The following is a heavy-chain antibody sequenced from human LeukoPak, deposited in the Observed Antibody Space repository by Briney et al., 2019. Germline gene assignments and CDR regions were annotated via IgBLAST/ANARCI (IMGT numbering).Heavy chain of an antibody. V-gene: IGHV3-23*01. CDR2: ISGSGGST. Sequence: GGSLRLSCAASGFTFSSYAMSWVRQAPGKGLEWVSAISGSGGSTYYADSVKGRFTISRDNSKNTLYLQMNSLRAEDTAVYYCAKRDGSGSRDYYYYGMDVWGQGTTVTVSS. CDR1: GFTFSSYA. D-gene: IGHD3-10*01. CDR3: AKRDGSGSRDYYYYGMDV. J-gene: IGHJ6*02.